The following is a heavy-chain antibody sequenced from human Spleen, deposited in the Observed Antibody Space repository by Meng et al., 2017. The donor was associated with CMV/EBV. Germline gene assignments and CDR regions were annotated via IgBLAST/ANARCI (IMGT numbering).Heavy chain of an antibody. J-gene: IGHJ5*02. CDR3: ARAYYYGSGSYYNQGNWFDP. CDR1: GFTFDDYG. D-gene: IGHD3-10*01. V-gene: IGHV3-20*04. Sequence: GESLKISCAAPGFTFDDYGMSWVRQAPGKGLEWVSGINWNGGSTGYADSVKGRFTISRDNAKNSLYLQMNSLRAEDTALYYCARAYYYGSGSYYNQGNWFDPWGQGTLVTVSS. CDR2: INWNGGST.